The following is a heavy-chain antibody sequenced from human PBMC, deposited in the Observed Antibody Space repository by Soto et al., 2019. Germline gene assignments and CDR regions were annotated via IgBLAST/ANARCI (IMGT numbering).Heavy chain of an antibody. CDR2: IWYDGSNK. V-gene: IGHV3-33*01. Sequence: QVQLVESGGGVVQPGRSLRLSCAASGFTFSSYGMHWVRQAPGKGLEWVAVIWYDGSNKYYADSVKGRFTISRDNSKNTLYLPMNRLRAEETAVYYCARDMSPYYYGSGSPEAFDIWGQGTMVTASS. CDR3: ARDMSPYYYGSGSPEAFDI. D-gene: IGHD3-10*01. J-gene: IGHJ3*02. CDR1: GFTFSSYG.